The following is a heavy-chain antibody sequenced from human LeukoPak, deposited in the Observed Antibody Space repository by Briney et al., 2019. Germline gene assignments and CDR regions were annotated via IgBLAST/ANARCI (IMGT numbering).Heavy chain of an antibody. V-gene: IGHV1-69*13. Sequence: SVKVSCKASGGTLSSHAISWVRQAPGQGLEWMGGIIPIFGTTNYAQKFQGRVTISADESTDTAYMELSSLRSEDTAVYYCARDLVPYGSGNSMGDWGQGTLVTVSS. D-gene: IGHD3-10*01. CDR2: IIPIFGTT. J-gene: IGHJ4*02. CDR1: GGTLSSHA. CDR3: ARDLVPYGSGNSMGD.